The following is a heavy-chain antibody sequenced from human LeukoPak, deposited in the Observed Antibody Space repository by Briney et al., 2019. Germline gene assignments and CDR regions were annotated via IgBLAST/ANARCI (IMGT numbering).Heavy chain of an antibody. J-gene: IGHJ4*02. D-gene: IGHD4-17*01. CDR3: ATQMTTVTMDDY. CDR1: GFTFSSYA. CDR2: ISGGGGST. Sequence: GGSLRLSCAASGFTFSSYAMNWVRQAPGKGLEWVSVISGGGGSTFYADSVKGRFTISRDNSKNTLYLQMNSLRADDTAVYFCATQMTTVTMDDYWGQGTLVTVSS. V-gene: IGHV3-23*01.